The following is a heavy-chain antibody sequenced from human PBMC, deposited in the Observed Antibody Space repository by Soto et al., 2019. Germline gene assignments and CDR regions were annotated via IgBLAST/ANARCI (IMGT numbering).Heavy chain of an antibody. V-gene: IGHV4-39*01. CDR1: DDSINSDKYY. CDR2: IYYRGNA. D-gene: IGHD3-9*01. CDR3: TRLEGLATISYYFDF. J-gene: IGHJ4*02. Sequence: QLQLQESGPGLVKPSETLSLTCSVSDDSINSDKYYWGWIRQPPGKGLEWIGSIYYRGNAYYNPSLQTRLTISLDTSRSQFSLKLNSVTAADSAVYFCTRLEGLATISYYFDFWGPGAMVTVSS.